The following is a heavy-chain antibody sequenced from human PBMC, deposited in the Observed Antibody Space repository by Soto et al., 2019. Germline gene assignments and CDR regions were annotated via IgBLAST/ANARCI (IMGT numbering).Heavy chain of an antibody. CDR1: GFTFSSYA. D-gene: IGHD4-4*01. V-gene: IGHV3-30-3*01. CDR3: ARDLSTNSRNYYYYGMDV. CDR2: ISYDGSNK. Sequence: GGSLRLSCAASGFTFSSYAMHWVRQAPGKGLEWVAVISYDGSNKYYADSVKGRFTISRDNSKNTLYLQMNSLRAEDTAVYYCARDLSTNSRNYYYYGMDVWGQGTTVTVSS. J-gene: IGHJ6*02.